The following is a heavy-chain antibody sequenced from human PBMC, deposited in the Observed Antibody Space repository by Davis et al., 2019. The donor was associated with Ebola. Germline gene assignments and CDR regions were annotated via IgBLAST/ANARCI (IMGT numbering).Heavy chain of an antibody. Sequence: PSETLSLTCAVYGGSFSGYYWSWIRQPPGKGLEWIGEINHSGSTNYNPSLKSRVTISVDTSKNQFSLKLSSVTAADTAVYYCARSIVVVPAAPEGPYYFDYWGQGTLVTVSS. CDR3: ARSIVVVPAAPEGPYYFDY. CDR1: GGSFSGYY. CDR2: INHSGST. D-gene: IGHD2-2*01. J-gene: IGHJ4*02. V-gene: IGHV4-34*09.